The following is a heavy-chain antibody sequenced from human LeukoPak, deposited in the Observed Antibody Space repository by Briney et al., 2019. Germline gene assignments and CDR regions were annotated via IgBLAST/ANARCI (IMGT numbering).Heavy chain of an antibody. D-gene: IGHD6-13*01. V-gene: IGHV1-69*06. CDR3: ARARIAAGGQGIDY. CDR1: GGTFSSYA. Sequence: SVKVSCKASGGTFSSYAISWVRQAPGQGLEWMGRIIPIFGTANYAQKFQGRVTITADKSTSTAYMELSSLRSEDTAVYYCARARIAAGGQGIDYWGQGTLVTVSS. J-gene: IGHJ4*02. CDR2: IIPIFGTA.